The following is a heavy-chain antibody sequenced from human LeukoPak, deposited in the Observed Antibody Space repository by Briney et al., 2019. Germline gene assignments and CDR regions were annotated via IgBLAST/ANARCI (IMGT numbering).Heavy chain of an antibody. CDR1: GYTFTSYD. Sequence: ASVKVSCKASGYTFTSYDINWVRQATGQGLEWMGWMNPNSGNTGYAQKFQGRVTMTRNTSISTAYMELSSLRSEDTAVYYCARGGDDFRYYYMDVWGKGTTVTVFS. V-gene: IGHV1-8*01. D-gene: IGHD3-3*01. CDR3: ARGGDDFRYYYMDV. CDR2: MNPNSGNT. J-gene: IGHJ6*03.